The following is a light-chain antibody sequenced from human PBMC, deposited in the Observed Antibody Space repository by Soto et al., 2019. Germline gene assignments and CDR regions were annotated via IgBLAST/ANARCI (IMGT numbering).Light chain of an antibody. CDR1: RNDVGGYNF. CDR3: SSYTTSGTHV. CDR2: DVS. V-gene: IGLV2-14*03. Sequence: QSVLTQPASVSGSPGQSITISRTGTRNDVGGYNFVSWHQQHPGKAPKLMIFDVSNRPSGVSDRFSGSKSGNTASLTISGLQAEDEADYYCSSYTTSGTHVFGGGTKLTVL. J-gene: IGLJ3*02.